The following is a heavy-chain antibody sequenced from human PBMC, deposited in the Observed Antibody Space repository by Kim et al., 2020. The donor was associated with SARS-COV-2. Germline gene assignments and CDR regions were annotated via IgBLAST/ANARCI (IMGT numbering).Heavy chain of an antibody. CDR1: GFTFSDSA. J-gene: IGHJ3*02. CDR2: IRSKANSYAT. CDR3: TRVPPYSNSWWDAFDI. D-gene: IGHD6-13*01. V-gene: IGHV3-73*01. Sequence: GGSLKLSCAASGFTFSDSAMYWVRQASGKGLEWVGRIRSKANSYATAYDVSVKGRVIISRDDSKNTAYLQMNSLKTEDTAIYYCTRVPPYSNSWWDAFDIWGQGTIVTVSS.